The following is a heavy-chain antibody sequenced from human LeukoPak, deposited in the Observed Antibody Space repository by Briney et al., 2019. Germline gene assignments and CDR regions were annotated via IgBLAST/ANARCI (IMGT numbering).Heavy chain of an antibody. Sequence: PGGSLRLSCAASGFTFSSYSMNWVRQAPGKGLEWVSSISSSSSYIYYADSVKGRFTISRDNAKNSLYLQMNSLRAEDTAVYYCARAPTGQWLVRRGAFDIWGQGTMVTVSS. D-gene: IGHD6-19*01. V-gene: IGHV3-21*01. CDR3: ARAPTGQWLVRRGAFDI. CDR2: ISSSSSYI. J-gene: IGHJ3*02. CDR1: GFTFSSYS.